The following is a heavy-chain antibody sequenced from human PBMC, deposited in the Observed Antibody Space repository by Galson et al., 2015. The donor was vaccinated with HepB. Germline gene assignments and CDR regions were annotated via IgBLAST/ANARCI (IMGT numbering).Heavy chain of an antibody. J-gene: IGHJ3*02. CDR3: AKDYDNDAFDI. D-gene: IGHD3-16*01. CDR1: GFTFSSYG. V-gene: IGHV3-33*06. Sequence: SLRLSCAASGFTFSSYGMHWVRQAPGKGPEWVAVIRFDGSEKYYADSVKGRFTISRDNSKNTLNLQMNSLRVEDTAVYYCAKDYDNDAFDIWGQGTMVTVSS. CDR2: IRFDGSEK.